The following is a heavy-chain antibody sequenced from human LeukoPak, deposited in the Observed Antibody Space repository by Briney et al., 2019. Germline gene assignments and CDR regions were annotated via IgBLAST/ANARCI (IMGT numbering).Heavy chain of an antibody. CDR3: AREVGREGATTWFDY. D-gene: IGHD1-26*01. V-gene: IGHV3-33*01. Sequence: GGSLRLSCAASGFTFSSYGMHWVRQAPGKGLEWVAVIWYDGGNKYYADSVKGRFTISRDNSKNTLYLQMNSLRAEDTAVYYCAREVGREGATTWFDYWGQGTLVTVSS. CDR1: GFTFSSYG. J-gene: IGHJ4*02. CDR2: IWYDGGNK.